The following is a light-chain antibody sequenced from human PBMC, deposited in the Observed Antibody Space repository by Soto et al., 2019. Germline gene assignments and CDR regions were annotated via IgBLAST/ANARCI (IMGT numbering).Light chain of an antibody. J-gene: IGKJ2*01. CDR3: QQRSNRPPYT. CDR2: GAS. CDR1: QNINTY. Sequence: EIVLTQSPATLSLSPGERATLSCRASQNINTYLAWYQQTPGQAPRLLIYGASNRATGIPARFSGSGSWTDFTLTISSPEPEDFAVYYCQQRSNRPPYTFGQGTKLE. V-gene: IGKV3-11*01.